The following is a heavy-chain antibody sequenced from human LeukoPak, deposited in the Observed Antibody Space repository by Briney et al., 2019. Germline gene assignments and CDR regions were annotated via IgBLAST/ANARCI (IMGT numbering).Heavy chain of an antibody. CDR1: GFTFSGYY. J-gene: IGHJ3*02. Sequence: PGGSLRLSCAASGFTFSGYYMNWIRQAPGKGLEWLSYISSSGNILYYADSVKGRFAISRDNAKNSVFLQMNSLRAEDTAVYYCARDHSSDWLQAFDIWGQGTMVIVSS. V-gene: IGHV3-11*01. CDR3: ARDHSSDWLQAFDI. D-gene: IGHD6-19*01. CDR2: ISSSGNIL.